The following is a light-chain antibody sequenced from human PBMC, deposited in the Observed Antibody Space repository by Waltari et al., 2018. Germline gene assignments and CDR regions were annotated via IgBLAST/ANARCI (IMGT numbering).Light chain of an antibody. J-gene: IGLJ2*01. CDR3: QTWGTGIQV. V-gene: IGLV4-69*01. CDR1: SGHRSNA. CDR2: VNRDGAH. Sequence: QPVLTQSPSASASLGASVKLTCTLTSGHRSNATAGHQQQPDNGPRFWMKVNRDGAHNKGDGIPDRFSGSSSGAERYLTISSLQSDDEADYYCQTWGTGIQVFGGGTKVSVL.